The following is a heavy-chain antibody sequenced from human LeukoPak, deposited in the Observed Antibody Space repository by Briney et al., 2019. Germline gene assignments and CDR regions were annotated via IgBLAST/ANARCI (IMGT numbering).Heavy chain of an antibody. Sequence: GGSLRLSCAASGFTFSSYEMNWVRQAPGKGLEWVSYISRSGSTIYYTDYVKGRFTISRDNSKNTVYLQMNSLRSEDTAVYYCAVNGVPEYYYYMDVWGKGTTVTVSS. CDR3: AVNGVPEYYYYMDV. V-gene: IGHV3-48*03. D-gene: IGHD2-8*01. J-gene: IGHJ6*03. CDR2: ISRSGSTI. CDR1: GFTFSSYE.